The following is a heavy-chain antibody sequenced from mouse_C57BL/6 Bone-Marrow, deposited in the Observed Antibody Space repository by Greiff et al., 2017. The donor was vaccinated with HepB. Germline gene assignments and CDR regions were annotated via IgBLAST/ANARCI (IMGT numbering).Heavy chain of an antibody. J-gene: IGHJ2*01. V-gene: IGHV14-3*01. CDR2: IDPANGNT. CDR3: LVLYYYGSSGGY. D-gene: IGHD1-1*01. CDR1: GFNIKNTY. Sequence: EVQLVESVAELVRPGASVKLSCTASGFNIKNTYMHWVKQRPEQGLEWIGRIDPANGNTKYAPKFQGKATITADTSSNTAYLQLSSLTSEDTAIYYCLVLYYYGSSGGYWGQGTTLTVSS.